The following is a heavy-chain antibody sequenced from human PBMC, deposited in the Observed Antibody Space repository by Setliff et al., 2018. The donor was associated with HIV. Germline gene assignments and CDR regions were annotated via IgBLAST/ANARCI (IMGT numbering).Heavy chain of an antibody. CDR3: ARGGYGSGNAYYFAD. J-gene: IGHJ4*02. Sequence: SVKVSCKASGGTLSSYAISWVRQAPGQGLEWMGGVIPIFGTANYAQNFQGRVTITSDESTSIAYMELNCLRSEDTAVYYCARGGYGSGNAYYFADWGQGTLVTVSS. V-gene: IGHV1-69*13. CDR1: GGTLSSYA. D-gene: IGHD3-10*01. CDR2: VIPIFGTA.